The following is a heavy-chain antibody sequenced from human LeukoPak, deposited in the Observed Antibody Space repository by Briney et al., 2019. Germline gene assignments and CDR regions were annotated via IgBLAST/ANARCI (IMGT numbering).Heavy chain of an antibody. Sequence: SETLSLTCAVYGESLSGYYWRWLGQPPGKGLEWSGEINHSGSTNYKTSLKRGVTISVDTSKNKFSQKMSLRAAADATGEYCARGVSFQLRRFDHWGQGTLVTVSS. CDR2: INHSGST. CDR3: ARGVSFQLRRFDH. CDR1: GESLSGYY. D-gene: IGHD1-7*01. J-gene: IGHJ5*02. V-gene: IGHV4-34*01.